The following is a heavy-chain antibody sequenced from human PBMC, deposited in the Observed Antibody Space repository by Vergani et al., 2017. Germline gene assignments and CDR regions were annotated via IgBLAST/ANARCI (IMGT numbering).Heavy chain of an antibody. CDR1: GYSFNSYG. V-gene: IGHV1-18*01. J-gene: IGHJ6*03. Sequence: QVQLVQSGAEMKKPGASVNVSCKTSGYSFNSYGINGVRQAPGQGLEWLGWISGYDGKTKYVEKIQGRITVTIDTSTNSAYMELRGLRSDDTAVYYCARGGSIAAPSYLYYFYMDVWGKGTAVTVSS. CDR3: ARGGSIAAPSYLYYFYMDV. CDR2: ISGYDGKT. D-gene: IGHD6-6*01.